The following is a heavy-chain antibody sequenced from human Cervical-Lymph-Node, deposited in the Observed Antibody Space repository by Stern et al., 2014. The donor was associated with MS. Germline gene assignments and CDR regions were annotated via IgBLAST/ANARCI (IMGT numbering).Heavy chain of an antibody. J-gene: IGHJ5*02. CDR3: ARDKGYTSSLGYWFDP. D-gene: IGHD6-19*01. V-gene: IGHV4-4*02. Sequence: QVQLQESGPGLVKPSGTLSLTCAVSGGSVISGNWWSWVRQPPGKGLEWIGEIFHSETTNFNPSLKSRVTISIDKSQNQFSLKLTSVTAADTAVYYCARDKGYTSSLGYWFDPWGQGTLVTVSS. CDR1: GGSVISGNW. CDR2: IFHSETT.